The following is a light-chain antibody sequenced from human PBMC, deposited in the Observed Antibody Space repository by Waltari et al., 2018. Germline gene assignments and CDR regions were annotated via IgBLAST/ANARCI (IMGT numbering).Light chain of an antibody. J-gene: IGLJ1*01. Sequence: QSALTQPASVSGSPGQSITISCTGTSSAVGSYNLVSWYQQHPGKAPKLMIYEGSKRPSGVSNRFSGSKSGNTASLTISGLQAEDEADYYCCSYAGRHYVFGTGTKVTVL. CDR2: EGS. CDR3: CSYAGRHYV. CDR1: SSAVGSYNL. V-gene: IGLV2-23*01.